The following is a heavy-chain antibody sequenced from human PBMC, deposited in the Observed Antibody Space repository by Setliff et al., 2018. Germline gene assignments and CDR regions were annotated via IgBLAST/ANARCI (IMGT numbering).Heavy chain of an antibody. CDR3: ARLTTVVTREYYYYYMDV. J-gene: IGHJ6*03. D-gene: IGHD4-17*01. Sequence: PSETLSLTCGVSNYSISSGYYWAWIRQPPGRGLEWIGSIYHTGRTNYNPSLKTRVTISVDTSTNQFSLNVNSVIAADTAVYYCARLTTVVTREYYYYYMDVWGKGTTVTVSS. V-gene: IGHV4-38-2*01. CDR1: NYSISSGYY. CDR2: IYHTGRT.